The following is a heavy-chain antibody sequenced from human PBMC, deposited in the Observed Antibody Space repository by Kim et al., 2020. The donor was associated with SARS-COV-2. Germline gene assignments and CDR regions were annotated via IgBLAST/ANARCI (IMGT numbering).Heavy chain of an antibody. Sequence: SETLSLTCTVSRGSVVSGEYCWSWIRQPPGMGLQWIGYTYYNGKTYYNPSLESRVTISIDTSENQFSLKLNSVTAADTAVYFCVREVSVGNAFDVWGQGTMVTVSS. CDR2: TYYNGKT. V-gene: IGHV4-30-4*01. CDR3: VREVSVGNAFDV. CDR1: RGSVVSGEYC. J-gene: IGHJ3*01.